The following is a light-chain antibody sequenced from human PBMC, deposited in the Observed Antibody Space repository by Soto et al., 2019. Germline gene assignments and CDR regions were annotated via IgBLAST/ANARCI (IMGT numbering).Light chain of an antibody. Sequence: EIVVTQSPATLSVSPGESATLSCRASQSVGNNFAWYQQKPGQAPRLLIFPTSTRATGVPARFSGSGSGTEFTLTISSLQSEDFAVYYCLQYGDWPLTFGGGAKVEIE. CDR2: PTS. J-gene: IGKJ4*01. V-gene: IGKV3-15*01. CDR1: QSVGNN. CDR3: LQYGDWPLT.